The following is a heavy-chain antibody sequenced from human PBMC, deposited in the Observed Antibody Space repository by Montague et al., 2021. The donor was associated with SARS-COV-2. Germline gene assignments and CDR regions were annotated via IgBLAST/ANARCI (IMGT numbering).Heavy chain of an antibody. CDR1: GGSISSSSYY. J-gene: IGHJ3*02. D-gene: IGHD2-15*01. CDR3: ARRARWNIVVVVGDRHAFDI. V-gene: IGHV4-39*01. CDR2: IYYTGSP. Sequence: SETLSLTCTVSGGSISSSSYYWGWIRQPPGKGLEWIGSIYYTGSPYYNPSLKSRVTISVDTSKNQLSLNLSSVTAADTAVYYCARRARWNIVVVVGDRHAFDIWGQGTMVTVSS.